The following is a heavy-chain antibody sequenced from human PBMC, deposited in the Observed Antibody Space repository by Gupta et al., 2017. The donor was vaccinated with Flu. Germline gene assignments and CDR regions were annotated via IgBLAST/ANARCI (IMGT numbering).Heavy chain of an antibody. CDR3: AKGGGRSIAVAGQFDY. CDR2: ISWNSGSI. D-gene: IGHD6-19*01. J-gene: IGHJ4*02. Sequence: EVQLVESGGGLVQPGRSLRLSCAASGFTFDDYAMHWVRQAPGKGLEWVSGISWNSGSIGYADSVKGRFTISRDNAKNSRYLQMNSLRAEATALYYCAKGGGRSIAVAGQFDYWGQGTLVTVSS. V-gene: IGHV3-9*01. CDR1: GFTFDDYA.